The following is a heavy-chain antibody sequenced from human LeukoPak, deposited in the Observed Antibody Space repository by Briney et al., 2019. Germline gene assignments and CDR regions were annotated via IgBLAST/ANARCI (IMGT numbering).Heavy chain of an antibody. CDR2: KSGGST. CDR3: AKGSF. V-gene: IGHV3-23*01. CDR1: GFTFSTSA. Sequence: GSLRLSCVVSGFTFSTSAMSWVRQAPGKGLEWVSGKSGGSTYYADSVKGRFTSSRDNSKNTLYLQMNNLRAEDTAAYYCAKGSFWGQGTLVTVSS. J-gene: IGHJ4*02. D-gene: IGHD3-10*01.